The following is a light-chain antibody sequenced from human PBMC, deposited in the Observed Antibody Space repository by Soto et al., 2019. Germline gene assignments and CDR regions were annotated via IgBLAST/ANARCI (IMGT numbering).Light chain of an antibody. CDR3: LQATQFPYT. J-gene: IGKJ2*01. V-gene: IGKV2-24*01. CDR1: QSLVDSDRNTY. Sequence: DFVLTQSPLSSPVTLGQAASISCRSSQSLVDSDRNTYLSWLQQRPGQPPRLLIYKVYKRFSVVPDRFSGSGAGTNFTLKISRVEAEDVGFYYCLQATQFPYTFGQGTKLEIK. CDR2: KVY.